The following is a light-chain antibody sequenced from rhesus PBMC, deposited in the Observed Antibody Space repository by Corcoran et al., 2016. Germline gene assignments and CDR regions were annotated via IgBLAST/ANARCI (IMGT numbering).Light chain of an antibody. Sequence: ETVVTQSPATLSLSPGERATLSCRASQRVGSNLAWYQQKPGQAPKLLIYDATSRATGIPDTFSGSGSGTEFTLTISGLEPEDVGVYYCQQYNNWRTFGQGTKVEIK. J-gene: IGKJ1*01. CDR3: QQYNNWRT. V-gene: IGKV3-42*02. CDR2: DAT. CDR1: QRVGSN.